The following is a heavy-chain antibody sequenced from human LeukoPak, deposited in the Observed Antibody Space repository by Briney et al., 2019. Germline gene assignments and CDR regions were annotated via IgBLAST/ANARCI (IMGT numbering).Heavy chain of an antibody. Sequence: PADTLSLTCTLYGASISGHYCTWVRHPTGEGLAWIGQIHYSGKADDNPSLRSRITISVDASRNQMSLKTTSVTAADTAVYYCARFGVDYDMDVWGQGTTVTVS. CDR3: ARFGVDYDMDV. V-gene: IGHV4-59*07. CDR2: IHYSGKA. J-gene: IGHJ6*02. D-gene: IGHD3-16*01. CDR1: GASISGHY.